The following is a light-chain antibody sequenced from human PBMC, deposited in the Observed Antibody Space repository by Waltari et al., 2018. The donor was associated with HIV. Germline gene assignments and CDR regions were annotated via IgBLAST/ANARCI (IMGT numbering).Light chain of an antibody. CDR2: DNN. J-gene: IGLJ3*02. V-gene: IGLV1-51*01. CDR1: TSNVGQNY. Sequence: QSVLTQPPSVSAAPGQKVTISCSGSTSNVGQNYVSWYQQFPETAPKLIIYDNNKRPSGMPDRFSGSKSGTSATLTITGLQTGDEADYYCGTWDSSVSAGVFGGGSKLTVL. CDR3: GTWDSSVSAGV.